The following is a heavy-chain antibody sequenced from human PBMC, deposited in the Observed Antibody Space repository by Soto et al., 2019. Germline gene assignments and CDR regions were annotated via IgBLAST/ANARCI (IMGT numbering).Heavy chain of an antibody. CDR3: AGAYGRGLGEQYDYYYYVMDV. CDR1: GGSISSSSYY. V-gene: IGHV4-39*01. D-gene: IGHD3-16*01. CDR2: IYYSGST. Sequence: SETLSLTCPVSGGSISSSSYYWGWIRQPPGKGLEWIGSIYYSGSTYYNPSLKNRVTISVDTSKNQFSLKLSSVTAADPAVYYCAGAYGRGLGEQYDYYYYVMDVWGQGTTVTVSS. J-gene: IGHJ6*02.